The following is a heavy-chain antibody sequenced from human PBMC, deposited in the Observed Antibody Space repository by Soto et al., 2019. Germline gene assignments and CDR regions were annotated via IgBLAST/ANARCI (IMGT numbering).Heavy chain of an antibody. CDR1: GFTFSSYE. Sequence: PGGSLRLSCAASGFTFSSYEMNWVRQAPGKGLEWVSYISSSGSTIYYADSVKGRFTISRDNAKNSLYLQMNSLRAEDTAVYYCARREGAAGIGGYYYYYGMDVWGQGTTVTVSS. J-gene: IGHJ6*02. V-gene: IGHV3-48*03. D-gene: IGHD6-13*01. CDR2: ISSSGSTI. CDR3: ARREGAAGIGGYYYYYGMDV.